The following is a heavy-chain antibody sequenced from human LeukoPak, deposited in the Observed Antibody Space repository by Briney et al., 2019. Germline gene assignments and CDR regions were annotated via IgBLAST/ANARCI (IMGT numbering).Heavy chain of an antibody. Sequence: GGSLRLSCATSGFTFSSYAMSWVRQTPGKGLEWVSNGGSGGSKYYADSVKGRFTISGDNSKSTVYLQMNSLTAEDTAVYYCAKNRGRYYHSYYMDVWGKGTTVIVSS. V-gene: IGHV3-23*01. CDR3: AKNRGRYYHSYYMDV. D-gene: IGHD1-14*01. CDR2: GGSGGSK. J-gene: IGHJ6*03. CDR1: GFTFSSYA.